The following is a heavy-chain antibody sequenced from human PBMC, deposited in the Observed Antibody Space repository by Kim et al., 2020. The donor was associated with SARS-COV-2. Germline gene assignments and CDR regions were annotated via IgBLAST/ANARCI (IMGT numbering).Heavy chain of an antibody. J-gene: IGHJ3*02. Sequence: SETLSLTCTVSGGSISSGGYYWSWIRQHPGKGLEWIGYIYYSGSTYYNPSLKSRVTISVDTSKHQFSLKLCSVTAADTAVYYCARDGLAGTGAFEIWGQRTKVTFSS. D-gene: IGHD3-10*01. CDR2: IYYSGST. V-gene: IGHV4-31*03. CDR3: ARDGLAGTGAFEI. CDR1: GGSISSGGYY.